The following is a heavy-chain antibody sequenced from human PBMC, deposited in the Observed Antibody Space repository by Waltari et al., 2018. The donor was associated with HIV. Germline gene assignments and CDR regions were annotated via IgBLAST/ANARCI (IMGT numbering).Heavy chain of an antibody. CDR1: GFIFSSYA. Sequence: EVQLLESGGDLQQPGGSLRPSCAAPGFIFSSYALSWVRQAPGRGLEWVSSINGGTTGTFYAYSVKGRFTISRDSSKNTLYLQMNSLRAEDTAVYYCAKDRSYDSSGYFDYWGEGTLVTVSS. D-gene: IGHD3-22*01. V-gene: IGHV3-23*01. CDR3: AKDRSYDSSGYFDY. CDR2: INGGTTGT. J-gene: IGHJ4*02.